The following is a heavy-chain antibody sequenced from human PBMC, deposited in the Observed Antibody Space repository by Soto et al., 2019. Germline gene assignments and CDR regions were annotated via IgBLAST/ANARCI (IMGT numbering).Heavy chain of an antibody. D-gene: IGHD1-26*01. CDR1: GFTFSSYG. V-gene: IGHV3-30*18. CDR2: ISYDGSNK. CDR3: ANAVGATTDWFDP. Sequence: QVQLVESGGGVVQPGRSLRLSCAASGFTFSSYGMHWVRQAPGKGLEWVAVISYDGSNKYYADSVKGRFTISRDNSKNTLYLQMNSLRAEDTAVYYCANAVGATTDWFDPWGQGTLVTVSS. J-gene: IGHJ5*02.